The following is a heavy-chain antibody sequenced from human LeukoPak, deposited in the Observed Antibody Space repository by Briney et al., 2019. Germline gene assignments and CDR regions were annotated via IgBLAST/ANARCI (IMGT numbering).Heavy chain of an antibody. Sequence: PSETLSLTCTVSGGSISSYYWSWIRQPPGKGLEWIGYIYYSGSTNYNPSLKSRVTISVDTSKNQFSLKLSSVTAADTAVYYCARRGTVTSGATYYYYYYMDVWGKGTTVTISS. CDR3: ARRGTVTSGATYYYYYYMDV. V-gene: IGHV4-59*12. CDR1: GGSISSYY. CDR2: IYYSGST. D-gene: IGHD4-17*01. J-gene: IGHJ6*03.